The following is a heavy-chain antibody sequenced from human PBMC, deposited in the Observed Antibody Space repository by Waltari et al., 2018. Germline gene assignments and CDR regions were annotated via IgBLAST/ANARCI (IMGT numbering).Heavy chain of an antibody. Sequence: QVQLVQSGAEVKKPGASVKVSCKVSGYTLTELSIHWVRQAPGKGLEWMGGLGPEDDETIYAQKFQGRVTMTEDTSTDTAYMELSSLRSEDTALYYCATDPTCGGDCRFAFDIWGQGTMVTVSS. CDR1: GYTLTELS. D-gene: IGHD2-21*01. CDR2: LGPEDDET. CDR3: ATDPTCGGDCRFAFDI. J-gene: IGHJ3*02. V-gene: IGHV1-24*01.